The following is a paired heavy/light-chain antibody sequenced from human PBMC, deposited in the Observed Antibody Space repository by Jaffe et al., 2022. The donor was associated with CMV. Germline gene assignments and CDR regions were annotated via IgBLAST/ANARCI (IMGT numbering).Light chain of an antibody. Sequence: SSELTQDPAVSVALGQTVRITCQGDPLRSHYATWYQQKPGQAPLLVIYATNTRPSGIPDRFSGSRSGNTASLTITGAQAEDEGDYYCKSRNSSANRLKVFGGGTKLTVL. CDR3: KSRNSSANRLKV. CDR1: PLRSHY. J-gene: IGLJ3*02. CDR2: ATN. V-gene: IGLV3-19*01.
Heavy chain of an antibody. CDR3: AREKKGSDWDGARWFYYYYMDV. D-gene: IGHD1-1*01. CDR2: IYQTGST. V-gene: IGHV4-4*02. J-gene: IGHJ6*03. CDR1: GDSISNSDW. Sequence: QVQLQESGPGLVKPSGTLSLTCTVTGDSISNSDWWSWVRQPPGKGLEWIGEIYQTGSTNYNPSLKSRVTMSLDKSKNQFSLNLNSVTAADTAVYYCAREKKGSDWDGARWFYYYYMDVWGKGTTVTVS.